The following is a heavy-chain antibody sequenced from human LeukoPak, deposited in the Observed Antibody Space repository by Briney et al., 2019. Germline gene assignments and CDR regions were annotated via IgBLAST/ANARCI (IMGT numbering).Heavy chain of an antibody. J-gene: IGHJ4*02. D-gene: IGHD3-10*01. CDR1: GFTFSDYA. V-gene: IGHV3-30*04. CDR3: AKDHRSGSYYPTFDY. Sequence: GGSLRLSCAASGFTFSDYAIHWVRQAPGKGLDWVAVISSDGSNKYYADSVKGRFTISRDNSKNTLYLQMNSLRAEDTAVYYCAKDHRSGSYYPTFDYWGQGTLVTVSS. CDR2: ISSDGSNK.